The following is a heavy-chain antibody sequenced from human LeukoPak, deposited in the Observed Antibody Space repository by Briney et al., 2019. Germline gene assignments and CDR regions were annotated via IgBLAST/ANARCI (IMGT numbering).Heavy chain of an antibody. CDR2: INHSGSV. D-gene: IGHD2-2*01. V-gene: IGHV4-34*01. Sequence: AETLSLTCAVYGGSFSDYYWSWIRQPPGKGLEWIGEINHSGSVNYNPSLKSRVAISVDTSKNQFSLELSSVTAADTAVYYCARGGHCSSTSCYVLGFDYWGQATLVTVSS. CDR1: GGSFSDYY. CDR3: ARGGHCSSTSCYVLGFDY. J-gene: IGHJ4*02.